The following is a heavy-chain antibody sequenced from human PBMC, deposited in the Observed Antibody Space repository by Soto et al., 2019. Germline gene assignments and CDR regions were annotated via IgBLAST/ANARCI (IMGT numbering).Heavy chain of an antibody. CDR1: GGSISSSNW. J-gene: IGHJ5*02. D-gene: IGHD6-13*01. V-gene: IGHV4-4*02. Sequence: LTCAVSGGSISSSNWWSWVRQPPGKGLEWIGEIYHSGSTNYNPSLKSRVTISVDKSKNQFSLKLSSVTAADTAVYYCARDRDSSSWGWFDPWGQGTLVTVSS. CDR3: ARDRDSSSWGWFDP. CDR2: IYHSGST.